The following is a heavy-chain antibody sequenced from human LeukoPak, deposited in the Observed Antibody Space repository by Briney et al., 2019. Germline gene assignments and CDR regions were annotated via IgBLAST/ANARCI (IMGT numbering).Heavy chain of an antibody. V-gene: IGHV3-15*01. CDR1: GFTFSSYS. D-gene: IGHD6-6*01. J-gene: IGHJ4*02. CDR2: IKSKTDGGTT. Sequence: GGSLRLSCAASGFTFSSYSMNWVRQAPGKGLEWVGRIKSKTDGGTTDYAAPVKGRFTISRDDSKNTLYLQMNSLKTEGTAVYYCTTLSIAARRDYWGQGTLVTVSS. CDR3: TTLSIAARRDY.